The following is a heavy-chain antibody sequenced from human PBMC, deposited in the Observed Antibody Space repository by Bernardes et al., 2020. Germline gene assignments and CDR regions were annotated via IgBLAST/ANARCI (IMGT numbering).Heavy chain of an antibody. CDR2: ISYDGSHK. CDR3: ARDDRGYGSGESSPYGMDV. D-gene: IGHD3-10*01. V-gene: IGHV3-30*04. Sequence: GGSLRLSCAASGFTFSSYAMLWVRQAPGKGLEWVTVISYDGSHKYYADSVRGRFTISRDNSKNTLYLQMSSLRAEDTAVYYCARDDRGYGSGESSPYGMDVWGQGTTVTVSS. J-gene: IGHJ6*02. CDR1: GFTFSSYA.